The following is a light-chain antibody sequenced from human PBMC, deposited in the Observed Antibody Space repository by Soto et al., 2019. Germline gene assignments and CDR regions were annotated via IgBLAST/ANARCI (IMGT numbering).Light chain of an antibody. CDR1: SSDVGAYNH. CDR2: EVN. V-gene: IGLV2-14*03. CDR3: SSYTSSGTWV. J-gene: IGLJ3*02. Sequence: QSVLTQPASVSGSPGQSITISCTGTSSDVGAYNHVSWYQQHPGKVPKVMIYEVNNRPSGVSNRFSASKSGNTASLTISGLQAEDEAAYYCSSYTSSGTWVFGGWTKLTVL.